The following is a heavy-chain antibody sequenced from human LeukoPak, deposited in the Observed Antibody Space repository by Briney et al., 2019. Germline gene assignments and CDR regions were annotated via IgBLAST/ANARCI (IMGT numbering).Heavy chain of an antibody. V-gene: IGHV3-21*01. CDR2: ISSSSSYI. CDR1: GFTFSSYS. D-gene: IGHD3-10*01. Sequence: PGGSLRLSRAASGFTFSSYSMNWVRQAPGKGLEWVSSISSSSSYIYYADSVKVRFTISRDNAKNSLYLQMNSLRAEDTAVYYCATDGSGSKGAFDIWGQGTMVTVSS. CDR3: ATDGSGSKGAFDI. J-gene: IGHJ3*02.